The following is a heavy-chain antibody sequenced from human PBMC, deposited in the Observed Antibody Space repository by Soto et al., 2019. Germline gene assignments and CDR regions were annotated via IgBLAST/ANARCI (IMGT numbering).Heavy chain of an antibody. Sequence: ASVKVSCKASGYTFTGYYMHWVRQAPGQGLEWMGWINPNSGGTNYAQKFQGRVTMTRDTSISTAYMELSRLRSDDTAVYYCARDWLLFGEDYYYYGMDVWGQGTTVTVSS. CDR3: ARDWLLFGEDYYYYGMDV. V-gene: IGHV1-2*02. CDR2: INPNSGGT. D-gene: IGHD3-9*01. J-gene: IGHJ6*02. CDR1: GYTFTGYY.